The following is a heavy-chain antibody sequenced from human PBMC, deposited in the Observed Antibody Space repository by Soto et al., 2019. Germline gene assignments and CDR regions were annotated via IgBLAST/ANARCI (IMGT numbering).Heavy chain of an antibody. Sequence: GGSRRLSCAASGFTFSSYAMSGVRQAPGKGREWGSAMSGSGGSTYYADAAKSRLTISRDNSKNTLYLQGNSLRAEDTAVYGCAKVPTGVDYCGHGALVGDSS. J-gene: IGHJ4*01. CDR2: MSGSGGST. D-gene: IGHD3-10*01. CDR3: AKVPTGVDY. CDR1: GFTFSSYA. V-gene: IGHV3-23*01.